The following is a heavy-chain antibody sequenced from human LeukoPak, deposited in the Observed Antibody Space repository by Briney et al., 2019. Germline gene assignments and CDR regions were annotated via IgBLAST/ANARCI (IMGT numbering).Heavy chain of an antibody. CDR3: ARSRRITIFGVPYLDY. D-gene: IGHD3-3*01. CDR2: IYHSGST. V-gene: IGHV4-4*02. J-gene: IGHJ4*02. CDR1: GGSISSSNW. Sequence: SGTLSLTCAVSGGSISSSNWWSWIRQPPGKGLEWIGEIYHSGSTNYNPSLKSRVTISVDMSKNQFSLKLSSVTAADTAVYYCARSRRITIFGVPYLDYWGQGTLVTVSS.